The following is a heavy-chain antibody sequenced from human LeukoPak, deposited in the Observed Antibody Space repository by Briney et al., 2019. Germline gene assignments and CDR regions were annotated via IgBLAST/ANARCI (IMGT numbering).Heavy chain of an antibody. CDR2: ISYDGSNK. J-gene: IGHJ4*02. CDR1: GFTFSSYA. CDR3: AKERHYSNPYYFDY. Sequence: PGRSLRLSCAASGFTFSSYAMHWVRQAPGKGLEWVAVISYDGSNKYYADSVKGRFTISRDNSKNTLYLQMNSLRAEDTAVYYCAKERHYSNPYYFDYWGQGTLVTVSS. V-gene: IGHV3-30-3*01. D-gene: IGHD4-11*01.